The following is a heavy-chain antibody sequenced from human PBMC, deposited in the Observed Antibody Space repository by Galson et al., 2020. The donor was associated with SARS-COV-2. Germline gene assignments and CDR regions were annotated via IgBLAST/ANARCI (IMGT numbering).Heavy chain of an antibody. V-gene: IGHV3-7*01. J-gene: IGHJ3*02. CDR1: GFIFSTYW. CDR3: ARDADYYDSSGSWDAFDT. Sequence: GGSLRLSCAGSGFIFSTYWMTWVRQAPGKGLEWVANIKADGSEKHYMDSVQGRFTISRDNVKNSLYLQMNSLRAEDTALYFCARDADYYDSSGSWDAFDTWGQGTMVTVSS. CDR2: IKADGSEK. D-gene: IGHD3-22*01.